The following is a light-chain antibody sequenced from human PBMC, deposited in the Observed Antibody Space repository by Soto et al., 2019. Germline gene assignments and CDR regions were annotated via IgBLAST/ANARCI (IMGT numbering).Light chain of an antibody. CDR1: QSVLYNSNNKNY. Sequence: DIVMTQSPDSLAVSLGERATINCKSSQSVLYNSNNKNYLAWYQQKPGQPPKLLFYWASARESGVPDRLSGSGSGTDFTLTISSLQAADVAIYHCQQYYVIPVTFGGGTKVEIK. J-gene: IGKJ4*01. CDR3: QQYYVIPVT. CDR2: WAS. V-gene: IGKV4-1*01.